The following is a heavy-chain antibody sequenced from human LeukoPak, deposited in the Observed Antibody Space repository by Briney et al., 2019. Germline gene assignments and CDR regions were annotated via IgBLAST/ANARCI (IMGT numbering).Heavy chain of an antibody. CDR1: GFTFSSYS. Sequence: GGSLRLSCAASGFTFSSYSRNWVRQAPGKGLEWGSSISSSSSYIYYADSVKGRFTISRENAKNSLYLQMNSLRAEDTAVYYCARVGSEYYYDSSGYYFDYWGQGTLVTVSS. J-gene: IGHJ4*02. V-gene: IGHV3-21*01. CDR2: ISSSSSYI. CDR3: ARVGSEYYYDSSGYYFDY. D-gene: IGHD3-22*01.